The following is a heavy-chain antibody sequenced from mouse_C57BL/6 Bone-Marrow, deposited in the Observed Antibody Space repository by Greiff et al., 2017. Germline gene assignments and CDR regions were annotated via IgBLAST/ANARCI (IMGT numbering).Heavy chain of an antibody. CDR1: GFTFSSYA. V-gene: IGHV5-4*01. Sequence: DVHLVESGGGLVKPGGSLTLSCAASGFTFSSYAMSWVRQTPENRLEWVATISDGGSYTYYPDNVQGRFTISRDNTKNNLYLQMSHLESEDTAMYYYARVGVTTVVLDYWGQGTTLTVSS. D-gene: IGHD1-1*01. CDR3: ARVGVTTVVLDY. CDR2: ISDGGSYT. J-gene: IGHJ2*01.